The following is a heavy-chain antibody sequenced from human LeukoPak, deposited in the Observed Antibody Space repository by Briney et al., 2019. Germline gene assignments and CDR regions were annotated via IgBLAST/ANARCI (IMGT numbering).Heavy chain of an antibody. D-gene: IGHD6-19*01. CDR3: ARDGGYSRGWTYGAGDY. CDR1: RFTFSSYE. J-gene: IGHJ4*02. CDR2: ISSSGSTM. Sequence: PGGSLRLSCAASRFTFSSYEMNWVRQAPGKGPEWVSYISSSGSTMYYADSVKGRFTISRDNAENSLYLQMNNLRVEDTAVYYCARDGGYSRGWTYGAGDYWGQGTLVTVSS. V-gene: IGHV3-48*03.